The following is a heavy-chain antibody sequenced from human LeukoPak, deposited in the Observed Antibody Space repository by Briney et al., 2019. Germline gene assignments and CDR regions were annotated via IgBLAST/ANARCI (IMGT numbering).Heavy chain of an antibody. D-gene: IGHD4-17*01. Sequence: SVKVSCKASGGALNIYAISWVRQAPGQGLEWMGRIIPVLDMANHAEEFQARVTITADKSTSTAYMELSSLRSEDTAIYYCARDRLDYGDSYTLDSWGQGTLVTVSS. J-gene: IGHJ4*02. CDR3: ARDRLDYGDSYTLDS. CDR2: IIPVLDMA. V-gene: IGHV1-69*04. CDR1: GGALNIYA.